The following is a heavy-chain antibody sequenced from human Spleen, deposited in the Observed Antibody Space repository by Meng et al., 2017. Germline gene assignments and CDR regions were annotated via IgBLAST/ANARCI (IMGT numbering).Heavy chain of an antibody. V-gene: IGHV4-34*01. CDR3: ARGPTTMAHDFDY. D-gene: IGHD4-11*01. J-gene: IGHJ4*02. Sequence: QGPLQPGGAGILKPSETLSLPCAVYGGSFSGYYWSWIRQPPGKGLEWIGEINHSGSTNYNPSLESRATISVDTSQNNLSLKLSSVTAADSAVYYCARGPTTMAHDFDYWGQGTLVTVSS. CDR1: GGSFSGYY. CDR2: INHSGST.